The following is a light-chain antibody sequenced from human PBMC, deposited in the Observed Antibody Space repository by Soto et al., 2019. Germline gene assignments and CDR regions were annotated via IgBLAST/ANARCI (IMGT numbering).Light chain of an antibody. V-gene: IGKV3-11*01. CDR3: QQRSNWYT. Sequence: EIVLTQSTATLSLSPGERTTLSCRASQSVSSYLAWYQQKPGQAPRLLIYDASNRATGIPARFSGSGSGTDITLTISSLEPEGFEVYYCQQRSNWYTFGQGTKLEIK. J-gene: IGKJ2*01. CDR1: QSVSSY. CDR2: DAS.